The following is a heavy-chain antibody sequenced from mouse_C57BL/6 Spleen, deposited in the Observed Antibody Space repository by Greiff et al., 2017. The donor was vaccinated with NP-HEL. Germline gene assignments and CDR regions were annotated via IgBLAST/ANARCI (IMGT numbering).Heavy chain of an antibody. V-gene: IGHV1-15*01. D-gene: IGHD1-1*01. Sequence: QVQLQQSGAELVRPGASVTLSCKASGYTFTDYEMHWVKQTPVHGLEWIGAIDPETGGTAYNQKFKGKAILTADKSSSTAYMELRSLTSEDSAVYYCTRDYYGSSEYFDVWGTGTTVTVSS. CDR3: TRDYYGSSEYFDV. J-gene: IGHJ1*03. CDR2: IDPETGGT. CDR1: GYTFTDYE.